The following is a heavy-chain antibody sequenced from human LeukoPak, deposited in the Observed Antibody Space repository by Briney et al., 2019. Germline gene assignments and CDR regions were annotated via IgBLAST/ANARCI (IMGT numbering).Heavy chain of an antibody. CDR2: IRSDGSNK. Sequence: QAGGSLRLSCAASGFTFSTYGMHWVRQPPGKGLEWVAFIRSDGSNKYYADSVKGRFTISRDNSKNTLYLQMNSLRAEDTAVYYCAKEIGEWELGEGYDAFDIWGQGTMVTVSS. J-gene: IGHJ3*02. V-gene: IGHV3-30*02. D-gene: IGHD1-26*01. CDR1: GFTFSTYG. CDR3: AKEIGEWELGEGYDAFDI.